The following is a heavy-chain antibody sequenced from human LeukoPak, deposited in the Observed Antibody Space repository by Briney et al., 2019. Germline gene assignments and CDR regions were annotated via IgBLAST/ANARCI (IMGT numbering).Heavy chain of an antibody. V-gene: IGHV3-21*01. Sequence: GGSLRLSCAASGFTFSSYSMNWVRQAPGKGLEWVSSISSSSSYIYYADSVKGRFTIPRDNAKNSLYLQMNSLRAEDTAVYYCARGGDCSSTSCYQPTYYYYYYGMDVWGQGTTVTVSS. CDR2: ISSSSSYI. J-gene: IGHJ6*02. D-gene: IGHD2-2*01. CDR3: ARGGDCSSTSCYQPTYYYYYYGMDV. CDR1: GFTFSSYS.